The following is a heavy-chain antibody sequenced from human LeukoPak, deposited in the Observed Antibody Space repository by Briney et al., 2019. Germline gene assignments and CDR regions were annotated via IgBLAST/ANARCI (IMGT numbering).Heavy chain of an antibody. CDR3: ARSPRGSYSDY. Sequence: GASVKVSCKASAYTFTSYAMNWVRQAPGQGLEWMGWIDTNTGNPTYAQGFTGRFVFSLDTSVSTAYLQISSLKAEDTAVYYCARSPRGSYSDYWDQGTLVTVSS. CDR2: IDTNTGNP. D-gene: IGHD1-26*01. J-gene: IGHJ4*02. V-gene: IGHV7-4-1*02. CDR1: AYTFTSYA.